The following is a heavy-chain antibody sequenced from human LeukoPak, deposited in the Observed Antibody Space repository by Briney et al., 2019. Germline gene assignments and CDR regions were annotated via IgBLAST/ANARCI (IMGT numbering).Heavy chain of an antibody. CDR3: AREMYSSSCF. V-gene: IGHV3-48*03. CDR2: ISSSGSTI. Sequence: GGSLRLSCAASGFTFSSYEMNWVRQAPGKGLEWVSYISSSGSTIYYADSVKGRFTISRDNSKNTLYLQMNSLRAEDTAVYYCAREMYSSSCFWGQGTLVTVSS. CDR1: GFTFSSYE. J-gene: IGHJ4*02. D-gene: IGHD6-13*01.